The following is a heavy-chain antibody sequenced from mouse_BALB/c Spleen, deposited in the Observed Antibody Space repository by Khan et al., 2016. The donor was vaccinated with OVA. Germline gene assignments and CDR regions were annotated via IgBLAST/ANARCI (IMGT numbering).Heavy chain of an antibody. CDR3: ARGYGSLYWYLDD. V-gene: IGHV3-5*02. J-gene: IGHJ1*01. Sequence: EVELVESGPGLVKPSQTVSLTCTVTGISITTGNYRWSWIRQFPGNKLDWIGNIFYSGTVTYNPSLTSRTTITRDTSKNRFFLEMNSLTAEDTAPSYCARGYGSLYWYLDDWGAGTTVTVSS. CDR2: IFYSGTV. D-gene: IGHD1-1*01. CDR1: GISITTGNYR.